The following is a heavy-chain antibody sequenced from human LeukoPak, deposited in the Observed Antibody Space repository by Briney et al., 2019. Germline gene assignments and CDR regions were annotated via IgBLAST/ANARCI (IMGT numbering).Heavy chain of an antibody. V-gene: IGHV3-23*01. CDR2: IGSSGGGI. J-gene: IGHJ4*02. D-gene: IGHD6-19*01. CDR1: GFTFSTYT. CDR3: AIGGDSQQWLDGGFDY. Sequence: HPGGSLRLSCAASGFTFSTYTMYWVRHPPGKRLEWVSIIGSSGGGIHYADSVKGRFTISRDNSKNALYLQMNSLRVEDTAVYYCAIGGDSQQWLDGGFDYWGQGTLVTVSS.